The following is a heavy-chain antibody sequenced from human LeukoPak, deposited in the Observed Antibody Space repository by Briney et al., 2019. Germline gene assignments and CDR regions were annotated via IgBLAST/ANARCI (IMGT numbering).Heavy chain of an antibody. V-gene: IGHV3-30*18. CDR2: ISDIGSQK. CDR3: AKEYDSGWTSFDY. CDR1: GFTFSGYG. J-gene: IGHJ4*02. D-gene: IGHD6-19*01. Sequence: LPGGSLRLSCPASGFTFSGYGMHWVRQAPGKGLEWLAVISDIGSQKSYADSVKGRFTISRDNSKNTLFLQMNSLRPEDTAVYYCAKEYDSGWTSFDYWGRGTVVTVSS.